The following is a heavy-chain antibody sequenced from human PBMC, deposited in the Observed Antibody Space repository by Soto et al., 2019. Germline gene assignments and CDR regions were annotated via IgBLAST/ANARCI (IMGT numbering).Heavy chain of an antibody. V-gene: IGHV3-7*01. D-gene: IGHD3-16*01. CDR3: ARDIGFDYVN. J-gene: IGHJ4*02. Sequence: GGSLRLSCAASGFNVMSYWMSWVRQAPGKGLEWVASIKEGGSEIYYLHSVRGRFSISRDSAGNALHLTMNYLSAEDTGVYFCARDIGFDYVNWGQGTLVTVSS. CDR2: IKEGGSEI. CDR1: GFNVMSYW.